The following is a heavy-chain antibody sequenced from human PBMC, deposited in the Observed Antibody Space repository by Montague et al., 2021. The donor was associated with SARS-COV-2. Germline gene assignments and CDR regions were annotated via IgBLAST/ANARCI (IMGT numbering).Heavy chain of an antibody. CDR1: GGSISSSNW. Sequence: SETLSLTCAVSGGSISSSNWWSWVRQPPGKGLEWIGEIYHSGNTYYNASLQSRYTISVDKSKTQFSLRLSSVTVADTAVYYCARTGYSSGWHSFDYWGQGTLVTVSS. V-gene: IGHV4-4*02. J-gene: IGHJ4*02. CDR3: ARTGYSSGWHSFDY. CDR2: IYHSGNT. D-gene: IGHD6-19*01.